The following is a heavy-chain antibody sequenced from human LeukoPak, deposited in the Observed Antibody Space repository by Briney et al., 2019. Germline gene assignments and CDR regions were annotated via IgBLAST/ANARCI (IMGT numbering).Heavy chain of an antibody. Sequence: KPSETLSLTCTVSGGSISSSSYYWGWIRQPPGKGLEWIGGVYYSGSTNYNPSLKSRVTISVDTSKNQFSLKLSSVTAADTAMFYCARGDSSTWYSKHFDYWGQGTLVTVSS. D-gene: IGHD6-13*01. CDR3: ARGDSSTWYSKHFDY. CDR1: GGSISSSSYY. J-gene: IGHJ4*02. CDR2: VYYSGST. V-gene: IGHV4-39*01.